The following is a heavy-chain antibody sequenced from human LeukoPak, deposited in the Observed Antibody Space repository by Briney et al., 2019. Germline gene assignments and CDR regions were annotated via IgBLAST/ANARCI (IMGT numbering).Heavy chain of an antibody. D-gene: IGHD2-2*01. Sequence: PGGSLRLSCAASGFTFSSYWMSWVRQAPGKGLEWVANIKQDGSEKYYVDSVKGRFTISRDNAKNSLYLQMNSLRAEDTAMYYCARVRYCDSTSCYSYFDYWGQGTLVTVSS. CDR1: GFTFSSYW. CDR3: ARVRYCDSTSCYSYFDY. V-gene: IGHV3-7*01. CDR2: IKQDGSEK. J-gene: IGHJ4*02.